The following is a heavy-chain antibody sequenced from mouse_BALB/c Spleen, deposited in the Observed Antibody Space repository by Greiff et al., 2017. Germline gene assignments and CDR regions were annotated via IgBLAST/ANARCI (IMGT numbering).Heavy chain of an antibody. Sequence: EVKLEESGPGLVKPSQSLSLTCTVTGYSITSDYAWNWIRQFPGNKLEWMGYISYSGSTSYNPSLKSRISITRDTSKNQFFLQLNSVTTEDTATYYCARGGWYFDVWGAGTTVTVSS. CDR2: ISYSGST. V-gene: IGHV3-2*02. J-gene: IGHJ1*01. CDR3: ARGGWYFDV. CDR1: GYSITSDYA.